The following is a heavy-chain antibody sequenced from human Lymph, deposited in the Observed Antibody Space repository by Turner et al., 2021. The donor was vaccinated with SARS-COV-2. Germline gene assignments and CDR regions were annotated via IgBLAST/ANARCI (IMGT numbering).Heavy chain of an antibody. CDR1: GFTFSSYG. V-gene: IGHV3-33*01. CDR2: IWYDGSNK. Sequence: QVQLVESGGGVVQPGRSLRLSCAASGFTFSSYGMYGVRQAPGKGLEWVAVIWYDGSNKYYADSVKGRFTISRDNSKNTLYLQMNSLRAEDTAVYYCARGAAGEWYFDLWGRGTLVTVSS. D-gene: IGHD1-26*01. J-gene: IGHJ2*01. CDR3: ARGAAGEWYFDL.